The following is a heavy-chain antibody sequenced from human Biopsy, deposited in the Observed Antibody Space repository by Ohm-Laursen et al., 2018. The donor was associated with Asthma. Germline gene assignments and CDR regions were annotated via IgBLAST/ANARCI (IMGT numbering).Heavy chain of an antibody. CDR3: ARGQKSAGDRWFDP. J-gene: IGHJ5*02. CDR1: GYTFIGCH. D-gene: IGHD6-13*01. CDR2: INPNSGGT. V-gene: IGHV1-2*02. Sequence: ASVKVSCKASGYTFIGCHIHWMRQAPGQGLEWMGWINPNSGGTNYAQKFQGRVTMTRDTSISTAYMEVSRLRSDDTAVYYCARGQKSAGDRWFDPWSQGTLVTVSS.